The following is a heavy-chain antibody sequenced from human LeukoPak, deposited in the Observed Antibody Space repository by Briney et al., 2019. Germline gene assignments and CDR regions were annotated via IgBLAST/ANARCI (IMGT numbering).Heavy chain of an antibody. D-gene: IGHD2-2*01. J-gene: IGHJ4*02. V-gene: IGHV4-34*01. CDR3: ARGRRLGVPAAMALRAFDY. Sequence: SSEPLSLTCAVYGGSFSGYYWRWIRQPPGKGLEWVGEINHSGSTNYNPSLKSRVIISVDTSKNQFSLKLSSVTAADTAVYYCARGRRLGVPAAMALRAFDYWGQGTLVTVSS. CDR2: INHSGST. CDR1: GGSFSGYY.